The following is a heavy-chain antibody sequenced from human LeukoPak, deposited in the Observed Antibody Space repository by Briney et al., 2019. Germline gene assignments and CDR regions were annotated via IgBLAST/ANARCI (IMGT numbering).Heavy chain of an antibody. D-gene: IGHD6-19*01. CDR3: ARDQGVSIAVAGLDY. V-gene: IGHV4-39*02. Sequence: PSETLSLTCTVSGGSISSSSVYWGWIRQPPGKGLEWIATISYSGSTTSYNPSLKSRVTISVDTSKNQFSLKLNSVTAADTAVYYCARDQGVSIAVAGLDYWGQGTLVTVSS. CDR2: ISYSGSTT. CDR1: GGSISSSSVY. J-gene: IGHJ4*02.